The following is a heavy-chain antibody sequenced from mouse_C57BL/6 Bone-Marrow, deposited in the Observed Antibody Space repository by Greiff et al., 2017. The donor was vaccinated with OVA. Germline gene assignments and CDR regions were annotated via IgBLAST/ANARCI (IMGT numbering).Heavy chain of an antibody. CDR2: ISSGSSTI. D-gene: IGHD1-1*01. CDR1: GFTFSDYG. CDR3: ASRSTVVAKDYFDY. J-gene: IGHJ2*01. V-gene: IGHV5-17*01. Sequence: EVQRVESGGGLVKPGGSLKLSCAASGFTFSDYGMHWVRQAPEKGLEWVAYISSGSSTIYYADTVKGRFTISRDNAKNTLFLHMTSLRSEDTAMYYCASRSTVVAKDYFDYWGQGTTLTVSS.